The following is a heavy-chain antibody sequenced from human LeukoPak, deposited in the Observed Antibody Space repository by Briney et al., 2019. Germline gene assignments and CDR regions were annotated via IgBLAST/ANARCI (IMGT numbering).Heavy chain of an antibody. CDR2: LNSGGGDET. V-gene: IGHV3-23*01. Sequence: GGSLRLSCAASGLTLASYPMSWVRQAPGKGLEWLSALNSGGGDETYYADSVKGRFTISRDNSKNTLYLQMNSLRAEDTAVYYCARHSGRATVDAFDIWGQGTMVTVSS. CDR3: ARHSGRATVDAFDI. D-gene: IGHD1-26*01. J-gene: IGHJ3*02. CDR1: GLTLASYP.